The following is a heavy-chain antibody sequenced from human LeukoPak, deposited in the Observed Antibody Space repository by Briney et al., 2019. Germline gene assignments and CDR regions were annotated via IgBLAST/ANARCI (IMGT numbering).Heavy chain of an antibody. CDR1: GFTFSSYG. V-gene: IGHV3-30*02. Sequence: RPGGSLRLSCAASGFTFSSYGMHWVRQAPGKGLEWVAFIRYDGSNKYYADSVKGRFTISRDNSKNTLYLQMNSLRAEDTAVYYCARDPVGATGEDYDYWGQGTLVTVSS. CDR3: ARDPVGATGEDYDY. D-gene: IGHD1-26*01. CDR2: IRYDGSNK. J-gene: IGHJ4*02.